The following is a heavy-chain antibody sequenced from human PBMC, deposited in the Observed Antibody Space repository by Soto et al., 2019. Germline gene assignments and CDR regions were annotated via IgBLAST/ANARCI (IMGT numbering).Heavy chain of an antibody. D-gene: IGHD6-13*01. CDR1: GYTFTSYG. Sequence: QVQLVQSGAEVKKPGASVKVSCKASGYTFTSYGISWVRQAPGQGHEWMGWISAYNVNPNYAQKLQGRVTMTTDTSTSTAYMELRRLRSDDTAVYYCAKEEAAPYYYYYGMDVWGQGTTVTVSS. CDR3: AKEEAAPYYYYYGMDV. CDR2: ISAYNVNP. V-gene: IGHV1-18*01. J-gene: IGHJ6*02.